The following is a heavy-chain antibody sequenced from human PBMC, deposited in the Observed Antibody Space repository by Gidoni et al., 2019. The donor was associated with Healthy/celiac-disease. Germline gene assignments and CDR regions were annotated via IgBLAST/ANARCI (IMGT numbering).Heavy chain of an antibody. CDR1: GGSFSGYY. J-gene: IGHJ3*02. D-gene: IGHD1-26*01. V-gene: IGHV4-34*01. CDR2: INHSGST. CDR3: ARGLSGSHWTDI. Sequence: QVQLQQWGAGLLKPSETLSLTCAVYGGSFSGYYWSWIRQPPGKGLEWIGEINHSGSTNYNPSLKSRVTISVDTSKNQFSLKLSSVTAADTAVYYCARGLSGSHWTDIWGQGTMVTVSS.